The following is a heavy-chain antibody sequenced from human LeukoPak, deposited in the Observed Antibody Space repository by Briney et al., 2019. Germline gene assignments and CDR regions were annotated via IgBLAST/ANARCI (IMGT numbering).Heavy chain of an antibody. J-gene: IGHJ4*02. CDR1: GFTFSSYW. V-gene: IGHV3-7*01. Sequence: GGSLRLSCAASGFTFSSYWMSWVRQAPGKGLEWVVNIKQDGSEKYYVESVKGRFTISRDNAKNSLYLQMNSLRAEDTAVYYCARTYYDFWSGHAYFDYWGQGTLVTVSS. CDR2: IKQDGSEK. CDR3: ARTYYDFWSGHAYFDY. D-gene: IGHD3-3*01.